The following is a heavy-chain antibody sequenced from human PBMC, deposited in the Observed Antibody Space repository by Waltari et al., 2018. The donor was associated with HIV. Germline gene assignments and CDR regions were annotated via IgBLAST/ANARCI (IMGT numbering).Heavy chain of an antibody. CDR1: GGSFSGYY. CDR3: ARGFSTMIVVARTFDI. V-gene: IGHV4-34*01. CDR2: INQSGST. Sequence: QVQLQQWGAGLLKPSETLSLTCAVYGGSFSGYYWSWIRQPPGKGLEWIGEINQSGSTNYNPSLKSRVTISVDTSKNQFSLKLSSVTAADTAVYYCARGFSTMIVVARTFDIWGQGTMVTVSS. J-gene: IGHJ3*02. D-gene: IGHD3-22*01.